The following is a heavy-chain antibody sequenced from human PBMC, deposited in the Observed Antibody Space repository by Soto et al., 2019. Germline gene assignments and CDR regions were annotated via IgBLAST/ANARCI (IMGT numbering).Heavy chain of an antibody. D-gene: IGHD6-13*01. CDR1: GFTFSAYF. CDR3: AKLTAA. CDR2: ITSSGGGT. V-gene: IGHV3-23*01. J-gene: IGHJ4*02. Sequence: EVEVLESGGGLVQPGGSLRLSWAASGFTFSAYFMSWVRQAPGKGLEWVSSITSSGGGTYYADSVKGRFTVSRDNSKNTVYLQMNSLRDEDTAVYYCAKLTAAWGQGTLVTVSS.